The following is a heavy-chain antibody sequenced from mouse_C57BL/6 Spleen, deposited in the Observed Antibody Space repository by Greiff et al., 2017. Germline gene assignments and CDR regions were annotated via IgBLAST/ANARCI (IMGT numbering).Heavy chain of an antibody. V-gene: IGHV5-17*01. CDR1: GFTFSDYG. D-gene: IGHD4-1*01. CDR3: ARDCWGPFDY. J-gene: IGHJ2*01. CDR2: ISSGRSTI. Sequence: EVQLQESGGGLVKPGGSLKLSCAASGFTFSDYGMHWVRQAPEKGLEWVAYISSGRSTIYYADTVKGRFTISRDNAKNTLCLQMTRLRSEDTARYYCARDCWGPFDYWGQGTTLTVSS.